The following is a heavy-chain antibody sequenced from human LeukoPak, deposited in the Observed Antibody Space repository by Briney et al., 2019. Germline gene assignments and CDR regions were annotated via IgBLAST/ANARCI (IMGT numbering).Heavy chain of an antibody. V-gene: IGHV3-23*01. CDR2: ITGSGGNT. J-gene: IGHJ4*02. Sequence: HPGGSLRLSCAASGFTFSSYAMSWVRQAPGKGLEWVSGITGSGGNTYYADSVKGRFTISRDNSKNTLYLQMNSLRAEDTAVYYCAKEISDWSLYYFDYWGQGTLVTVSS. CDR1: GFTFSSYA. D-gene: IGHD6-19*01. CDR3: AKEISDWSLYYFDY.